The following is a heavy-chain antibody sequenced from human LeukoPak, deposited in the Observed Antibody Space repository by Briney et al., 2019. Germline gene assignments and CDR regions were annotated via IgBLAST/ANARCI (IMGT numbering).Heavy chain of an antibody. Sequence: ASVKVSCKASGYTFTGYYMHWVRQAPGQGLEWMGWINPNSGGTNYAQKFQGRVTMTRDTSTSTVYMELSSLRSEDTAVYYCARDGTLWFGSYDYWGQGTLVTVSS. V-gene: IGHV1-2*02. CDR3: ARDGTLWFGSYDY. J-gene: IGHJ4*02. CDR2: INPNSGGT. D-gene: IGHD3-10*01. CDR1: GYTFTGYY.